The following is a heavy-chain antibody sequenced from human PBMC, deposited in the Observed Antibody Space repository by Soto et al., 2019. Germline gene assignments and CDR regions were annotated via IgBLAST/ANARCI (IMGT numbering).Heavy chain of an antibody. Sequence: GSLRLSCATSGFTFSKAWVGWVRQAPGKGLEWVGRIMSKTDGGTTDYAAPVKGRFTISRDDSKSTLYLQMNSLKTEDTAFYYCTTDSGMSPYSFDYWGQGTLVTVSS. CDR1: GFTFSKAW. D-gene: IGHD1-26*01. CDR3: TTDSGMSPYSFDY. CDR2: IMSKTDGGTT. V-gene: IGHV3-15*01. J-gene: IGHJ4*02.